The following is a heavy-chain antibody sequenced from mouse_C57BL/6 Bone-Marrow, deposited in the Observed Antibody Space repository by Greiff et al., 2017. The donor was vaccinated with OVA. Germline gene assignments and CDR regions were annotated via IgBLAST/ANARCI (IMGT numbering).Heavy chain of an antibody. Sequence: VQLQQSGPVLVKPGASVKMSCKASGYTFTDYYMNWVKQSHGKSLEWIGVINPYNGGTNYNEKFKSKATLTVDKSSSTAYMQLSSLTSEDSAVYYCARSGYGNYWYFDVWGTGTTVTVSS. D-gene: IGHD2-1*01. CDR2: INPYNGGT. CDR1: GYTFTDYY. CDR3: ARSGYGNYWYFDV. V-gene: IGHV1-19*01. J-gene: IGHJ1*03.